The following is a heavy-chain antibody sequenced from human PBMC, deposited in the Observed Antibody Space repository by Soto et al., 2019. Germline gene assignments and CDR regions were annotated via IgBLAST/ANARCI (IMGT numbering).Heavy chain of an antibody. CDR2: IIPIFGTA. D-gene: IGHD6-19*01. CDR1: GGTFSSYG. CDR3: ARGHSSGWYVH. V-gene: IGHV1-69*13. J-gene: IGHJ4*02. Sequence: ASVKVSCKASGGTFSSYGISWVLQAPGQGLEWMGWIIPIFGTANYAQKFQGRVTITADESTSTAYMELSSLRSEDTAVYYCARGHSSGWYVHWGQGTLVTVSS.